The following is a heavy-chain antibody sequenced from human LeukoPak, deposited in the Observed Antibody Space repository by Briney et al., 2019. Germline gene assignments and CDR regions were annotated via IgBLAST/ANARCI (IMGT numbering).Heavy chain of an antibody. CDR2: ISSSSSTI. Sequence: GGSLRLSCAASGFTFSSYSMNWVRQAPGKGLEWVSYISSSSSTIYYADSVKGRFTISRDNAKNSLYLQMNSLRAEDTAVYYCARGLAAVDAFDIWGQGTMITVSS. CDR1: GFTFSSYS. D-gene: IGHD6-25*01. J-gene: IGHJ3*02. V-gene: IGHV3-48*01. CDR3: ARGLAAVDAFDI.